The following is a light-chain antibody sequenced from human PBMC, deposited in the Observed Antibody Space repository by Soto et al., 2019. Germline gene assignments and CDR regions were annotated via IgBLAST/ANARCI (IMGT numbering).Light chain of an antibody. CDR2: AAS. V-gene: IGKV1-6*01. Sequence: AIQMTQSPSSLSASVGDRVMITCRASHGSRSELAWSQQKPWKAPDLLIYAASTLQPGVPYRFSGSGSGTDFTLTISNLQPEDFATYYWLHYYNYPRTFGQGTKVEIK. J-gene: IGKJ1*01. CDR3: LHYYNYPRT. CDR1: HGSRSE.